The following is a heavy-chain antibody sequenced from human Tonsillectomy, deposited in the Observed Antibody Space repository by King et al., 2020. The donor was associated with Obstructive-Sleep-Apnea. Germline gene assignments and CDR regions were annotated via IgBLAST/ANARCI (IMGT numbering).Heavy chain of an antibody. CDR1: GGSFSGYY. CDR3: ATLVTAGY. D-gene: IGHD4-23*01. J-gene: IGHJ4*02. CDR2: INHSGST. V-gene: IGHV4-34*01. Sequence: VQLQQWGAGLLKPSETLSLTCAVYGGSFSGYYWSWIRQPPGKGLEWIGEINHSGSTNYNPSLKSRVTMSVDTSNNQFSLNLSSVTAADAAVYYCATLVTAGYWGQGTLVSVSS.